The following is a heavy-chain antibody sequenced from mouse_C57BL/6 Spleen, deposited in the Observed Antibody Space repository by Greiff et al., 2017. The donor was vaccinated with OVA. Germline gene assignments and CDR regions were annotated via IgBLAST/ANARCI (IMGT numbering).Heavy chain of an antibody. CDR2: IYPRSGST. D-gene: IGHD2-1*01. Sequence: QVQLQQSGAELVRPGASVKLSCKASGYTFTSYCISWVKQRPGQGLEWIGDIYPRSGSTYYNEKFKGKATLTADTSSSTAYMELRSLTSEDSAVSFCAKKGTTDFDYWGQGTTLTVSS. CDR1: GYTFTSYC. CDR3: AKKGTTDFDY. V-gene: IGHV1-81*01. J-gene: IGHJ2*01.